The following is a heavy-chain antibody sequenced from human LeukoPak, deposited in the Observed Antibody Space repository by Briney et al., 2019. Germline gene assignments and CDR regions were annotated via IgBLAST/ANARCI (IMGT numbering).Heavy chain of an antibody. CDR3: ARGGYCSSTSCYSVY. V-gene: IGHV3-21*01. CDR1: GFTFSSYS. CDR2: ISSSSSYI. J-gene: IGHJ4*02. Sequence: GGSLRLSCAASGFTFSSYSMNWVRQAPGKGLEWVSSISSSSSYIYYADSVKGRFTISRDNAKNSLYLQMNSLRAEDTAVYYCARGGYCSSTSCYSVYWGQGTLVTVSS. D-gene: IGHD2-2*02.